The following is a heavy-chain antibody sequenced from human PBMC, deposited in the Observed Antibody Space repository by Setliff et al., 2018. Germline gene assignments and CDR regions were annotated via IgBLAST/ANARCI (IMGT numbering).Heavy chain of an antibody. CDR1: GGSISSSS. Sequence: LSLTCTVSGGSISSSSYYWGWIRQAPGKGLEWVSVISYDGSNKYYADSVKGRFTISRDNAENTLYLQMNGLRAEDTAVYYCARDPHFDSWGQGTLVTVSS. J-gene: IGHJ4*02. CDR2: ISYDGSNK. CDR3: ARDPHFDS. V-gene: IGHV3-30-3*01.